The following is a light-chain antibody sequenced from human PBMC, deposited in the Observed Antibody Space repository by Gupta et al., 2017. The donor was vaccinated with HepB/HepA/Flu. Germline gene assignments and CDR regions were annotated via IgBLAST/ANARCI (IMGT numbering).Light chain of an antibody. V-gene: IGKV1-9*01. CDR2: AAS. J-gene: IGKJ5*01. CDR1: QGISSY. CDR3: QQINNYPIT. Sequence: DIQLTQSPSFLSASVGDRVTITCRASQGISSYLAWYQQKPGKAPKLLIYAASTLQSGVPSRFSGSRSGTEFTLTISSLQPEDFATYYCQQINNYPITVGQGTRMEIK.